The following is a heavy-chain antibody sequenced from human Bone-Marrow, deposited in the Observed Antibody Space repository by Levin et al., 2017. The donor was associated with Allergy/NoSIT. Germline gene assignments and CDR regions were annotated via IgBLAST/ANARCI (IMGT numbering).Heavy chain of an antibody. D-gene: IGHD6-13*01. V-gene: IGHV5-51*01. CDR2: IYPGDSDT. CDR1: GYSFTSYW. Sequence: GESLKISCKGSGYSFTSYWIGWVRQMPGKGLEWMGIIYPGDSDTRYSPSFQGQVTISADKSISTAYLQWSSLKASDTAMYYCASSPSSWYHWFDPWGQGTLVTVSS. CDR3: ASSPSSWYHWFDP. J-gene: IGHJ5*02.